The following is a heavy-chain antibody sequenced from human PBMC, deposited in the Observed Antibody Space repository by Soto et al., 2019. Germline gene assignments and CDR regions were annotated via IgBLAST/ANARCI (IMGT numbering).Heavy chain of an antibody. CDR1: GFTFSNAW. CDR2: IKSKTDGGTT. J-gene: IGHJ4*02. CDR3: TTDLSLLLWFGELLDADY. Sequence: EVQLVESGGGLVKPGGSLRLSCAASGFTFSNAWMSWVRQAPGKGLEWVGRIKSKTDGGTTDYAAPVKGRFTISRDDSKTTLYLQMNSLKTEDTAVYYCTTDLSLLLWFGELLDADYWGQGTLVTVSS. D-gene: IGHD3-10*01. V-gene: IGHV3-15*01.